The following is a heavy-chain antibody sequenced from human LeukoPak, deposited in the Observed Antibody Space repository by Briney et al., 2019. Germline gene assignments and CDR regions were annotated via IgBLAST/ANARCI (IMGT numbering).Heavy chain of an antibody. J-gene: IGHJ4*02. CDR1: GYTFTGYY. Sequence: ASVKVSCKASGYTFTGYYIHWIRQAPGQGLEWMAVITPNNGRPTYAQKFQGRVTVIMDTSSSTVYMELSNLGSDDTAIYYCARDQIQVWYMVGRFDSWGQGTLVSV. D-gene: IGHD5-18*01. CDR3: ARDQIQVWYMVGRFDS. V-gene: IGHV1-46*01. CDR2: ITPNNGRP.